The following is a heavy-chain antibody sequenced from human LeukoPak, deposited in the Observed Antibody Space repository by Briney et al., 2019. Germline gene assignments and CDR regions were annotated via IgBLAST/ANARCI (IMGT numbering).Heavy chain of an antibody. CDR3: ARDLRLELDYGMDV. CDR1: GGTFSSYT. V-gene: IGHV1-69*04. CDR2: IIPILGIA. D-gene: IGHD1-7*01. Sequence: SVKVSCKASGGTFSSYTINWVRQAPGQGLEWMGRIIPILGIANYAQKFQGRVTITADKSTSTAYMELSSLRSEDTAVYYCARDLRLELDYGMDVWGQGTTVTVSS. J-gene: IGHJ6*02.